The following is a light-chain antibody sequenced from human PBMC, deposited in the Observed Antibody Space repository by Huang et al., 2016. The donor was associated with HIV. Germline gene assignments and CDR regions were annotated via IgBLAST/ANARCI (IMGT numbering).Light chain of an antibody. CDR1: QTVSSNY. CDR2: GAS. Sequence: EIVLTQSPGTLSLSPGERATLSCRASQTVSSNYLAWYQQKPGQAPMVLIYGASSRATGIPNRFSGSGSGTDFTLTINRLEPEDFTVYYCQQYGNSKLTFGGGTKVEIK. J-gene: IGKJ4*01. CDR3: QQYGNSKLT. V-gene: IGKV3-20*01.